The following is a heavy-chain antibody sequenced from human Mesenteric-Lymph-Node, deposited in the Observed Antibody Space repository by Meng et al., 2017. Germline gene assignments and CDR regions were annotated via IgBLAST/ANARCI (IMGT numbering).Heavy chain of an antibody. CDR1: GYSISSGYY. CDR2: IYHSGST. D-gene: IGHD6-13*01. V-gene: IGHV4-38-2*02. J-gene: IGHJ3*02. Sequence: GSLRLSCTVSGYSISSGYYWGWIRQPPGKGLEWIGSIYHSGSTYYNPSLKSRVTISVDTSKNQFSLKLSSVAAADTAVYYCAVAAAAAAFDIWGQGTMVTVSS. CDR3: AVAAAAAAFDI.